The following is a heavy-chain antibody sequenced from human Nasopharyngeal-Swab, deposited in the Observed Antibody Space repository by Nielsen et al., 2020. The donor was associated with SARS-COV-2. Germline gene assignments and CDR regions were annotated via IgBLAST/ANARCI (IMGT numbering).Heavy chain of an antibody. Sequence: GESLKISCAASGFTFSSYSMNWIRQAPGKGLEWVSYISSSGSTIYYADSVKGRFTISRDNAKNSLYLQMNSLRAEDTAVYYCARDHYYYGMDVWGQGTTVNVSS. CDR2: ISSSGSTI. CDR3: ARDHYYYGMDV. CDR1: GFTFSSYS. V-gene: IGHV3-48*04. J-gene: IGHJ6*02.